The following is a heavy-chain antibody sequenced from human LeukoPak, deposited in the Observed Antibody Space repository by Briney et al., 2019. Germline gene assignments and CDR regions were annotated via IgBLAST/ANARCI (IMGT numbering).Heavy chain of an antibody. V-gene: IGHV4-34*01. CDR3: ARDFSLDV. D-gene: IGHD3-3*01. CDR2: IYHSGST. CDR1: GGSLSGYY. J-gene: IGHJ6*04. Sequence: SETLSLTCAVYGGSLSGYYWSWIRQPPGKGLEWIGYIYHSGSTYYNPSLKSRVTISVDRSKNQFSLKLSSVTAADTAVYYCARDFSLDVWGKGTTVTVSS.